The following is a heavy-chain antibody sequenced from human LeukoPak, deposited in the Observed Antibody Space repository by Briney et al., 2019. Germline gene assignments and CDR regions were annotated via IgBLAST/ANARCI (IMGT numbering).Heavy chain of an antibody. J-gene: IGHJ4*02. D-gene: IGHD1-1*01. CDR2: VNSDGSRT. CDR3: AGGYGFDY. CDR1: GFPFSTYW. V-gene: IGHV3-74*01. Sequence: TGGSLRLSCAASGFPFSTYWMHWVRQAPGKGLVWVLCVNSDGSRTIYADSVKGRFTISRDNAKNTLYLQMNTLRAEDTAVYYCAGGYGFDYWGQGTLVTVSS.